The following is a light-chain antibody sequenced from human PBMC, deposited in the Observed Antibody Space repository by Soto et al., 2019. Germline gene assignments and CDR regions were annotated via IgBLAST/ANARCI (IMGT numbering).Light chain of an antibody. Sequence: AIRMTQSPSSLSASTGDRVTSTCRASQGISSYLAWYQQKPGKAPKLLIYAASTLQSGVPSRFSGSGSGTDFTLTISCLQSEDFATYYCQQYRAFGQGTKVDIK. CDR2: AAS. CDR3: QQYRA. CDR1: QGISSY. J-gene: IGKJ1*01. V-gene: IGKV1-8*01.